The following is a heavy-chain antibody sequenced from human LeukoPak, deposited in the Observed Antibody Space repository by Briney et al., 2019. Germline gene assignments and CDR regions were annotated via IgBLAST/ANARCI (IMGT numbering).Heavy chain of an antibody. CDR3: AKDGALSTSWYFYCDY. D-gene: IGHD2-2*01. J-gene: IGHJ4*02. CDR1: GFTFSSFA. Sequence: GGSLRLSCAASGFTFSSFAMSWVRQAPGRGLEWVSTITDSGDTTYSADSVKGRFTISRDNSKNTLYLQMNSLRAEDTAVYYCAKDGALSTSWYFYCDYWGQGTLVTVSS. CDR2: ITDSGDTT. V-gene: IGHV3-23*01.